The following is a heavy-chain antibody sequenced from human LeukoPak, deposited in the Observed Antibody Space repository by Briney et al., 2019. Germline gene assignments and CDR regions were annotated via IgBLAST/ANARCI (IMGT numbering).Heavy chain of an antibody. J-gene: IGHJ5*02. D-gene: IGHD3-16*01. V-gene: IGHV3-53*01. Sequence: PGGSLRLSCAASGFTVGYNYMTWVRQAPGKGLEWVAAIYNSGSTYYADSVKGRFTISRDNSKNTLYLQMNSLRAEDTAVYYCAKLRLLTRQPRWGGYFDPWGQGTLVTVSS. CDR3: AKLRLLTRQPRWGGYFDP. CDR2: IYNSGST. CDR1: GFTVGYNY.